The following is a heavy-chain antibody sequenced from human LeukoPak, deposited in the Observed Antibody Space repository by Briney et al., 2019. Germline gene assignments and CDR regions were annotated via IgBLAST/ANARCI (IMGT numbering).Heavy chain of an antibody. CDR2: IYYTGST. CDR1: GGSISSYY. J-gene: IGHJ4*02. CDR3: AREHCSTSNCYADY. D-gene: IGHD2-2*01. V-gene: IGHV4-59*01. Sequence: SETLSLTCTVSGGSISSYYWTWIRQPPGKGLEWIGYIYYTGSTNYNPSLKSRVTISVDTSKNQFSLRLSSVTAADTAVYYCAREHCSTSNCYADYWSQGTLVTVSS.